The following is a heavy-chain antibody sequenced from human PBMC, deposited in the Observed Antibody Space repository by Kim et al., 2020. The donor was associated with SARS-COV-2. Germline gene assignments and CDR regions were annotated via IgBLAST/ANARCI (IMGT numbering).Heavy chain of an antibody. Sequence: SETLSLTCTVSGGSISSGGYYWSWIRQHPGKGLEWIRYIYYSGNTYYNPSLKSRVTISVDTSKNQFSLKLRSVTGADTAVYYCARASRGTYTIFGVINWFDPWGRGTLVTVSS. CDR1: GGSISSGGYY. CDR3: ARASRGTYTIFGVINWFDP. D-gene: IGHD3-3*01. J-gene: IGHJ5*02. CDR2: IYYSGNT. V-gene: IGHV4-31*03.